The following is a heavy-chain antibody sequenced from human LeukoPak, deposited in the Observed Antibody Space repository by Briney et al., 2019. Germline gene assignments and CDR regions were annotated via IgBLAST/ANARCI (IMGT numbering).Heavy chain of an antibody. Sequence: GASVKVSCKASGYTFTGYYMHWVRQAPGQGLEWMGWINPNSGGTNYAQKFQGRVTMTRDTSISTAYMDLSRLRSEDTAVYYCARDHSSGSRPIDYWGQGTLVTVSS. CDR1: GYTFTGYY. J-gene: IGHJ4*02. CDR3: ARDHSSGSRPIDY. D-gene: IGHD6-19*01. V-gene: IGHV1-2*02. CDR2: INPNSGGT.